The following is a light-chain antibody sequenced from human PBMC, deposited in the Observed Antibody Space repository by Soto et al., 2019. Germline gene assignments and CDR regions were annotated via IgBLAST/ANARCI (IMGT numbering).Light chain of an antibody. CDR1: QGMSSY. Sequence: DIQLTQSPSFLSASVGDRVTITCRASQGMSSYLAWYQQKPGKAPKLLIYAASTLQSGVPSKFSGRGSGTEFTLTISSLQPEDFATYYCQQLSSYLFTFGPGTKVDI. J-gene: IGKJ3*01. CDR2: AAS. CDR3: QQLSSYLFT. V-gene: IGKV1-9*01.